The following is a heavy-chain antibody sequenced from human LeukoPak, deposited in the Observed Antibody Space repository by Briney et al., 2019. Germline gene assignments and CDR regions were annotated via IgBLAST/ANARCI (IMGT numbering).Heavy chain of an antibody. CDR1: GFTFSSYA. Sequence: PGGSLRLSCAASGFTFSSYAMSWVRQAPGKGLEWVSSISSSSSYIYYADSVKGRFTISRDNAKNSLYLQMNSLRAEDTAVYYCARDREPAAMQGDAFDIWGQGTMVTVSS. D-gene: IGHD2-2*01. J-gene: IGHJ3*02. V-gene: IGHV3-21*01. CDR3: ARDREPAAMQGDAFDI. CDR2: ISSSSSYI.